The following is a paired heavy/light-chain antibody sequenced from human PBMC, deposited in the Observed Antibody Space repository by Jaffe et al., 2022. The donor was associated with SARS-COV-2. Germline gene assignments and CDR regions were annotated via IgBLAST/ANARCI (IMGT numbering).Light chain of an antibody. CDR3: QQRSNWPPHT. Sequence: EIVLTQSPATLSLSPGERATLSCRASQSVSSYLAWYQQKPGQAPRLLIYDASNRATGIPARFSGSGSGTDFTLTISSLEPEDFAVYYCQQRSNWPPHTFGQGTKLEIK. CDR1: QSVSSY. J-gene: IGKJ2*01. V-gene: IGKV3-11*01. CDR2: DAS.
Heavy chain of an antibody. CDR1: GGSISSYY. V-gene: IGHV4-59*08. CDR3: AGQRLGRYYDSSGQDYYFDY. J-gene: IGHJ4*02. Sequence: QVQLQESGPGLVKPSETLSLTCTVSGGSISSYYWSWIRQPPGKGLEWIGYIYYSGSTNYNPSLKSRVTISVDTSKNQFSLKLSSVTAADTAVYYCAGQRLGRYYDSSGQDYYFDYWGQGTLVTVSS. D-gene: IGHD3-22*01. CDR2: IYYSGST.